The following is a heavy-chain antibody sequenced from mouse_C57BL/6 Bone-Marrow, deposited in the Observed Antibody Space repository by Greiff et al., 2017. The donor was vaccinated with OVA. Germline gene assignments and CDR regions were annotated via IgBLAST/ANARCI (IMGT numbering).Heavy chain of an antibody. CDR2: IYPRDGST. CDR1: GYTFTSYD. Sequence: VKLMESGPELVKPGASVKLSCKASGYTFTSYDINWVKQRPGQGLEWIGWIYPRDGSTKYNEKFKGKATLTVDTSSSTAYMELHSLTSEDSAVYFCAIYEIFDYWGQGTTLTVSS. V-gene: IGHV1-85*01. J-gene: IGHJ2*01. CDR3: AIYEIFDY. D-gene: IGHD1-1*01.